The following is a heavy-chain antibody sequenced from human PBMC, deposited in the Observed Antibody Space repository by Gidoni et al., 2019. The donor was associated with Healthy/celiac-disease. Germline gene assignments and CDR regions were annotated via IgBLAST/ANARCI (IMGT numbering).Heavy chain of an antibody. Sequence: EVQPLASGGGLVQPGGSLSLSCAASGFTFSSYAMSWVRQAPGKGLEWVSAISGSGVSTYYADSVKGRFTISRDTSKNTLYLQMNSLRAEDTAVYYCAKDSGRLMYQLLFAHWGQGTLVTVSS. CDR3: AKDSGRLMYQLLFAH. J-gene: IGHJ4*02. D-gene: IGHD2-2*01. CDR1: GFTFSSYA. CDR2: ISGSGVST. V-gene: IGHV3-23*01.